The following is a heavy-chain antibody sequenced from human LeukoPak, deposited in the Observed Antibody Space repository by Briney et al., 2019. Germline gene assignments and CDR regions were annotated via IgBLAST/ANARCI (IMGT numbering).Heavy chain of an antibody. CDR3: ARVVLRGQFYGMDV. D-gene: IGHD2-15*01. CDR2: INPNSGGT. CDR1: GYTFTGYY. V-gene: IGHV1-2*02. Sequence: GASVKVSCKASGYTFTGYYMHWVRQAPGQGLEWMGWINPNSGGTNYAQTFQGRVTMTRDTSISTAYMELSRLRSDDTAVYYCARVVLRGQFYGMDVWGQGTTVTVSS. J-gene: IGHJ6*02.